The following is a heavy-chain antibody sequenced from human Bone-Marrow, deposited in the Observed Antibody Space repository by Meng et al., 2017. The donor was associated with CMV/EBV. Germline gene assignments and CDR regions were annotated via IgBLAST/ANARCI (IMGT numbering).Heavy chain of an antibody. Sequence: MHWVRQDPGQGLEWMGWINPNSGGTNYAQKFQGRVTMTRDTSISTAYMELSRLRSDDTAVYYCARENGNARPYYDFWSGYYTVNWFDPWGQGTLVTVSS. CDR3: ARENGNARPYYDFWSGYYTVNWFDP. CDR2: INPNSGGT. D-gene: IGHD3-3*01. V-gene: IGHV1-2*02. J-gene: IGHJ5*02.